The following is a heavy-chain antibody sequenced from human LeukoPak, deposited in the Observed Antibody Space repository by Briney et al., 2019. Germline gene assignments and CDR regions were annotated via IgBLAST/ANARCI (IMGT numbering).Heavy chain of an antibody. CDR3: ARGQGGWYRH. CDR1: GGSFSGYY. J-gene: IGHJ4*02. V-gene: IGHV4-34*01. Sequence: SETLSLTCAVYGGSFSGYYWSWIRQPPGKGLEWIGEINHSGSTNYNPSLKSRVTISVDTSKNQFSLKLSSVTAADSAVYYCARGQGGWYRHWGQGTLVTVSS. CDR2: INHSGST. D-gene: IGHD6-19*01.